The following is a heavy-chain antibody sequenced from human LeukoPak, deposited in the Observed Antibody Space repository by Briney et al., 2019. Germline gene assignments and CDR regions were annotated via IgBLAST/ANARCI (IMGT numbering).Heavy chain of an antibody. Sequence: PSQTLSLTCTVSGGSISSYSWSWIRQPAGKGLEWIGRIYSSGNTYYNASLRSRVTMSADTSKNQFSLKLSSVTAADTAVYYCAREGGGFDYWGQGTLVTVSS. CDR3: AREGGGFDY. D-gene: IGHD3-16*01. CDR2: IYSSGNT. CDR1: GGSISSYS. J-gene: IGHJ4*02. V-gene: IGHV4-4*07.